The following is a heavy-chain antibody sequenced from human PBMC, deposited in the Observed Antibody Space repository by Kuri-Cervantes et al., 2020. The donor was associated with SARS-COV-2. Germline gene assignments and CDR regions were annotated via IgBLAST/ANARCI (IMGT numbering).Heavy chain of an antibody. J-gene: IGHJ2*01. CDR3: AKDLTIAVAGFNWYFDL. D-gene: IGHD6-19*01. V-gene: IGHV3-66*01. Sequence: GGSLRLSCAASGFTISSYAMSWVRQAPGKGLEWVSVIYSGGSTYYADSVKGRFTIPRDNSKNTLYLQMNSLRAEGTAVYYCAKDLTIAVAGFNWYFDLWGRGTLVTVSS. CDR2: IYSGGST. CDR1: GFTISSYA.